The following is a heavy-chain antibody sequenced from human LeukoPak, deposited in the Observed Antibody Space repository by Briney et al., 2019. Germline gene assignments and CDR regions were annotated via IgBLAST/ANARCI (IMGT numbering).Heavy chain of an antibody. D-gene: IGHD3-9*01. CDR2: VRSDGSIE. CDR3: AKDGTPDYDILTGYYSGYYYYYMDV. Sequence: PGGSLRLSCAASGFTFSSYGMHWVRQAPGKGLEWVAFVRSDGSIEYYADSVKGRFTISRDNSKNTLYLQMNSLRAEDTAVYYCAKDGTPDYDILTGYYSGYYYYYMDVWGKGTTVTVSS. V-gene: IGHV3-30*02. J-gene: IGHJ6*03. CDR1: GFTFSSYG.